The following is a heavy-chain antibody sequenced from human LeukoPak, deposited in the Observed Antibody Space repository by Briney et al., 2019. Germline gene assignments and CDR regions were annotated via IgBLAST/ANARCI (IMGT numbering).Heavy chain of an antibody. CDR1: GYRFTSYW. D-gene: IGHD4-17*01. CDR2: IYPGDSET. CDR3: AKIYGDYRGLNAFDM. Sequence: GESLKISCKGSGYRFTSYWIGWVRQMPGKGLEWMGSIYPGDSETRYSPSFQGQVTISADKSISTAYLQWVSLKAWDTAMYYCAKIYGDYRGLNAFDMWAQGTMVTVSS. V-gene: IGHV5-51*01. J-gene: IGHJ3*02.